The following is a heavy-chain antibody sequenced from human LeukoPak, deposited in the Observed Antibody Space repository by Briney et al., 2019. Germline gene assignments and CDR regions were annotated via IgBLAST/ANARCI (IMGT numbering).Heavy chain of an antibody. J-gene: IGHJ4*02. CDR3: ASLSSDDYGDYGYFDY. V-gene: IGHV1-69*04. CDR1: GGTFSSYA. CDR2: IIPILGIA. D-gene: IGHD4-17*01. Sequence: GASVKVSCKASGGTFSSYAISWVRRAPGQGLEWMGRIIPILGIANYAQKFQGRVTITADKSTSTAYMELSSLRSEDTAVYYCASLSSDDYGDYGYFDYWGQGTLVTVSS.